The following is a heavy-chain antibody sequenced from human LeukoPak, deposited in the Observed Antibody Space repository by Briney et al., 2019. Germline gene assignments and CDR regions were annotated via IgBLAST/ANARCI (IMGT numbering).Heavy chain of an antibody. D-gene: IGHD2-2*01. CDR3: ARDVDEYCSSTNCYASHY. V-gene: IGHV1-2*02. CDR1: GYTFTGYY. CDR2: INPNSGGT. J-gene: IGHJ4*02. Sequence: ASVKVSCKASGYTFTGYYMHWVRQAPGQGLEWMGWINPNSGGTNYAQKFQGRVTMTRDTSISTAYMELSSLRSDDTAVYYCARDVDEYCSSTNCYASHYWGQGTLVTVSS.